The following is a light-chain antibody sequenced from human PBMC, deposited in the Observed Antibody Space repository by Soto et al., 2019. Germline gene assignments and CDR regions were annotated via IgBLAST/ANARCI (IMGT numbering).Light chain of an antibody. CDR3: QQYDNWPPIT. CDR1: QSVSSN. J-gene: IGKJ5*01. Sequence: ILMTQAPGTLSVSPWERATLSCRASQSVSSNLAWYEQKPGQAPRLLIYGASTRATGIPARFSGSGSGTEFTLTISSLQSEDFAVYYCQQYDNWPPITFGQGTRLEI. CDR2: GAS. V-gene: IGKV3-15*01.